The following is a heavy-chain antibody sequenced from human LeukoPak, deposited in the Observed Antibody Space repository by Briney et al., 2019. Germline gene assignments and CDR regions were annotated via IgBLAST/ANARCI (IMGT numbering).Heavy chain of an antibody. CDR2: ISWNSGYI. V-gene: IGHV3-9*01. Sequence: PGRSLRLSCAASGFTFNDYAMHWVRQAPGKGLEWVSAISWNSGYIGYADSVKGRFTISRDNAKNSLYLQMNSLRAEDTAVYYCARERNAFDIWGQGTMVTVSS. CDR1: GFTFNDYA. CDR3: ARERNAFDI. J-gene: IGHJ3*02.